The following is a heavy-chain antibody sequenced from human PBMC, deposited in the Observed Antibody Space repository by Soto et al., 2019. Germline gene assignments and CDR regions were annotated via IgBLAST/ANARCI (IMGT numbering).Heavy chain of an antibody. CDR1: GYTFTSYA. CDR2: INAGNGNT. J-gene: IGHJ1*01. V-gene: IGHV1-3*01. CDR3: AQSPLAAAGFQH. Sequence: ASVKVSCKASGYTFTSYAMYWVRQAPGQRLEWMGWINAGNGNTKYSQKFQGRVTITRDTSASTAYMELSSLRSEDTAVYYCAQSPLAAAGFQHWGQGTLVTVSS. D-gene: IGHD6-13*01.